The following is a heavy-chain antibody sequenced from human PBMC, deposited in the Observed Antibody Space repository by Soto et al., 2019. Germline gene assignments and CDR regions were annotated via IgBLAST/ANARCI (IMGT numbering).Heavy chain of an antibody. Sequence: QVQLVQSGAEVKKPGASVKVSCKASGYTFTSYGTSWVRQAPGQGLEWMGWISAYNGNTNYAQKLQGRVTMTTDTSTSTAYMELRSLRSDDTAVYYCARAPPRDYYDSSGYYMPFDYWGQGTLVTVSS. V-gene: IGHV1-18*01. CDR3: ARAPPRDYYDSSGYYMPFDY. CDR1: GYTFTSYG. D-gene: IGHD3-22*01. CDR2: ISAYNGNT. J-gene: IGHJ4*02.